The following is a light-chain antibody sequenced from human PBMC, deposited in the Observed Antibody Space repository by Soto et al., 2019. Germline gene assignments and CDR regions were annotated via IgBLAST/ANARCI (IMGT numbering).Light chain of an antibody. CDR2: EVS. Sequence: ALTQPASVSGSPGQSITISFAGTSSDVGGYNYVSWYQQHPGKAPKLMIYEVSNRPSGVSNRFSGSKSGNTASLTISGLQAEDEADYYCSSYTSSSTYVFGTGTKVTVL. J-gene: IGLJ1*01. V-gene: IGLV2-14*01. CDR1: SSDVGGYNY. CDR3: SSYTSSSTYV.